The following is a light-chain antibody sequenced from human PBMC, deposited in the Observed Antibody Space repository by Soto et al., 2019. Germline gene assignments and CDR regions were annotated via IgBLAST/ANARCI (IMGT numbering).Light chain of an antibody. V-gene: IGKV1-5*03. CDR2: KAS. CDR3: QQYDANWR. J-gene: IGKJ1*01. CDR1: QSISSW. Sequence: DIQMTQSPSTLSASVGDRVTITCRASQSISSWLAWYQQKPGTAPKLLIYKASTLQNWVPSRFSRSGSGTEFSLPTSSLQTDDSATHSCQQYDANWRFGKGTKVEIK.